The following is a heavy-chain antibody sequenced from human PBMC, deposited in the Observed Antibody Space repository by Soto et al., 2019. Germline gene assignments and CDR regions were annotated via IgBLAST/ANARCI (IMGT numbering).Heavy chain of an antibody. CDR1: GYGFTGYY. D-gene: IGHD3-16*01. CDR3: AIIMGHRDAFSV. Sequence: QVPLEQSGAEVKKSGASVTLSCKASGYGFTGYYIHWVRQARGKGLEWMGWINPRTGDTSFVDKYEGRVSGIRDTSISTAYLEMQTLTSDDTAVYYCAIIMGHRDAFSVWGQGTTVTVSS. CDR2: INPRTGDT. J-gene: IGHJ3*01. V-gene: IGHV1-2*02.